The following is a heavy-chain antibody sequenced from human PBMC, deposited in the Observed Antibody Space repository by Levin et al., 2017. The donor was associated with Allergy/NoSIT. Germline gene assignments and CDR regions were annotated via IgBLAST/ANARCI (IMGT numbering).Heavy chain of an antibody. CDR2: IIPIFGTA. V-gene: IGHV1-69*01. J-gene: IGHJ5*02. CDR3: ARSTVVTNWFDP. D-gene: IGHD4-23*01. CDR1: GGTFSSYA. Sequence: KISCKASGGTFSSYAISWVRQAPGQGLEWMGGIIPIFGTANYAQKFQGRVTITADESTSTAYMELSSLRSEDTAVYYCARSTVVTNWFDPWGQGTLVTVSS.